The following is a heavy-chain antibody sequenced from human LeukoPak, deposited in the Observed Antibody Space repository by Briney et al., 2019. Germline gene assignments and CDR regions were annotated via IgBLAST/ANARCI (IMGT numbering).Heavy chain of an antibody. J-gene: IGHJ4*02. CDR2: ISAYNGNT. CDR3: ARDSLVVAATPGDY. V-gene: IGHV1-18*01. D-gene: IGHD2-15*01. Sequence: ASVTVSCKASGYTFTSYGISWVRQTPGQGLEWMGWISAYNGNTNYAQKLQGRVTMTTDTSTSTAYMELRSLRSDDTAVYYCARDSLVVAATPGDYWGQGTLVTVSS. CDR1: GYTFTSYG.